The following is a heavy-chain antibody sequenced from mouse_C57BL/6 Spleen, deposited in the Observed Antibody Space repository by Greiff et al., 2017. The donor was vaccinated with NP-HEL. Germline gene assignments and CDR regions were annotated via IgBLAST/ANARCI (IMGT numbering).Heavy chain of an antibody. V-gene: IGHV5-16*01. CDR1: GFTFSDYY. J-gene: IGHJ1*03. D-gene: IGHD2-4*01. CDR3: AKGQGYDYDGYFDV. CDR2: INYDGSST. Sequence: EVHLVESEGGLVQPGSSMKLSCTASGFTFSDYYMAWVRQVPEKGLEWVANINYDGSSTYYLDSLKSRFIISRDNAKNILYLQMSSLKSEDTATYYCAKGQGYDYDGYFDVWGTGTTVTVSS.